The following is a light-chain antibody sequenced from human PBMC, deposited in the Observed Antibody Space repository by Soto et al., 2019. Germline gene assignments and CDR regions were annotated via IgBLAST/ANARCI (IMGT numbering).Light chain of an antibody. J-gene: IGKJ1*01. Sequence: VLTQSPGTLSLSPGESATLSCRASQTVSITYLTWYQQKPGQAPRLLIFGASKRATGIPDRFSGSGSGTDFTLTISRLEPEDFAVYYCQQYGSSRTWTFGQGTKVDIK. CDR3: QQYGSSRTWT. CDR2: GAS. V-gene: IGKV3-20*01. CDR1: QTVSITY.